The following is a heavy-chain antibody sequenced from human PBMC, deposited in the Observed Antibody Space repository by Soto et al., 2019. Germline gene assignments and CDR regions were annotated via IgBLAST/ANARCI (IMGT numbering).Heavy chain of an antibody. CDR1: GFTFSSYA. J-gene: IGHJ6*02. CDR2: ISYDGSNK. Sequence: QVQLVESGGGVVQPGRSLRLSCAASGFTFSSYAMHWVRQAPGKGLEWVAVISYDGSNKYYADSVKGRFTISRDNSKNTLYLQMNSLRAEDTAVYYCARGGWESRRYQPPFFEGPTGMDVWGQGTTVTVSS. CDR3: ARGGWESRRYQPPFFEGPTGMDV. D-gene: IGHD2-2*01. V-gene: IGHV3-30-3*01.